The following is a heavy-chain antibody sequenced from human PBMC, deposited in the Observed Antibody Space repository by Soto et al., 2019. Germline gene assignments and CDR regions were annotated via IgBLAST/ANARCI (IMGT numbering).Heavy chain of an antibody. CDR1: GYTFNFYG. V-gene: IGHV1-18*01. CDR3: ARIGVSSGHESPDFDS. D-gene: IGHD3-16*01. J-gene: IGHJ4*02. CDR2: ISGFNGNT. Sequence: QVQLVQSGAEVKKPGASVKVSSKASGYTFNFYGITWVRQAPGQGLEWMGWISGFNGNTNYAADLQGRVTMTTDTSTSTAYMELRGLRSDDTAVYYCARIGVSSGHESPDFDSWGQGTLVTVSS.